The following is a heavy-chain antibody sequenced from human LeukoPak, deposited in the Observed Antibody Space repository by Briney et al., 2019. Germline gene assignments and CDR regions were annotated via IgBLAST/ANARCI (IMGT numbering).Heavy chain of an antibody. CDR2: IIPIFGTA. CDR3: ARESEASDVCGGDCYALDY. J-gene: IGHJ4*02. V-gene: IGHV1-69*05. D-gene: IGHD2-21*02. Sequence: GASVKVSCKASGGTFSSYAISWVRQAPGQGLEWMGRIIPIFGTANYAQKFQGRVTITTDESTSTAYMELSSLRSGDTAVYYCARESEASDVCGGDCYALDYWGQGTLVTVS. CDR1: GGTFSSYA.